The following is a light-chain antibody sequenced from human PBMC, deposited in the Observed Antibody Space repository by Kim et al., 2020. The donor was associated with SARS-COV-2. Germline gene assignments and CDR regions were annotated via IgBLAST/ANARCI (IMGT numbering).Light chain of an antibody. CDR2: DAS. V-gene: IGKV3-11*01. CDR3: QQRSNWPLT. CDR1: HSVNTY. Sequence: LSPGERATLSCRASHSVNTYLAWYQQRLGQSPRLLIFDASNRAAGIPARFSGSGSGTDFTLTISSLEPEDFAIYYCQQRSNWPLTFGGGTKVDIK. J-gene: IGKJ4*01.